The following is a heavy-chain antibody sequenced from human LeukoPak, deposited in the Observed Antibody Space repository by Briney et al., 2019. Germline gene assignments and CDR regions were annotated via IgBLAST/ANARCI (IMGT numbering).Heavy chain of an antibody. Sequence: PGGSLRLSCAASGFTFGNYVMHWLRQAPGKGLESVSGISSNGGSTYYANSVKGRFTISRDNSKNTLYLQMGSLRAEDMAVYYCARGGPYSSSWRYFDFWGRGTLVTVSS. V-gene: IGHV3-64*01. J-gene: IGHJ2*01. CDR2: ISSNGGST. D-gene: IGHD6-13*01. CDR3: ARGGPYSSSWRYFDF. CDR1: GFTFGNYV.